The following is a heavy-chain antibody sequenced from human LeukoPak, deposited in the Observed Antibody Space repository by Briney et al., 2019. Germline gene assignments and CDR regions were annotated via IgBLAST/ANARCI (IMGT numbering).Heavy chain of an antibody. D-gene: IGHD3-10*01. V-gene: IGHV3-66*01. CDR1: GFTVSSNF. J-gene: IGHJ4*02. CDR3: ARGGDSLHY. Sequence: PGGPLRLSCAASGFTVSSNFMTWVRQAPGKGLEWVSVIYRGGSTYYADSVKDRFTISRDNSKNMLYLQMNSLRAEDTAVYYCARGGDSLHYWGQGALVTVSS. CDR2: IYRGGST.